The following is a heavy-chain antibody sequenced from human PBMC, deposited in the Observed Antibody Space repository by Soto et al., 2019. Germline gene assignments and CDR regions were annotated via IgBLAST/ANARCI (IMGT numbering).Heavy chain of an antibody. CDR3: ARDGTHDYCDYSSYYYYYMDV. CDR1: GFTFSSYS. V-gene: IGHV3-48*01. CDR2: ISSSSSTI. Sequence: GGSLRLSCAASGFTFSSYSMNWVRQAPGKGLEWVSYISSSSSTIYYADSVKGRFTISRDNAKNSLYLQMNSLRAEDTAVYYCARDGTHDYCDYSSYYYYYMDVWGKGTTVTVSS. J-gene: IGHJ6*03. D-gene: IGHD4-17*01.